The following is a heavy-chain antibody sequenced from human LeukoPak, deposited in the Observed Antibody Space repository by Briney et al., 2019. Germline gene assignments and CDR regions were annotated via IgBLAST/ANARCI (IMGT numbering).Heavy chain of an antibody. CDR3: AKASFGGGMDV. J-gene: IGHJ6*02. CDR1: GFTFSSYG. Sequence: PGGSLRLSCAASGFTFSSYGMHWVRQAPGKGLEWVAVISYDGSNKYYADSVKGRFTISRDNSKNTLYLQMNSLRAEDTAVYYCAKASFGGGMDVWAKGPRSPSP. CDR2: ISYDGSNK. V-gene: IGHV3-30*18. D-gene: IGHD3-10*01.